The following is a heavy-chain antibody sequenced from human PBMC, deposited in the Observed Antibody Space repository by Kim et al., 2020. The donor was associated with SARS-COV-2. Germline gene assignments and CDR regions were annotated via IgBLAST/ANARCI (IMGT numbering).Heavy chain of an antibody. CDR2: IYYSGST. CDR3: ARLGIAAAGTGDY. Sequence: SETLSLTCTVSGGSISSYYWSWIRQPPGKGLEWIGYIYYSGSTNYNPSLKSRVTISVDTSKNQFSLKLSSVTAADTAVYYCARLGIAAAGTGDYWGQGTLVTVSS. CDR1: GGSISSYY. D-gene: IGHD6-13*01. V-gene: IGHV4-59*08. J-gene: IGHJ4*02.